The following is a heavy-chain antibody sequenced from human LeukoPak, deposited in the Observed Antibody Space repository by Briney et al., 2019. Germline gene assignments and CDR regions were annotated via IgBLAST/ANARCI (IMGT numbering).Heavy chain of an antibody. CDR2: IYPGDSDT. D-gene: IGHD6-13*01. CDR1: GYSFTNYW. V-gene: IGHV5-51*01. Sequence: GESLKISCEGYGYSFTNYWIGWVRQMPGKGLEWMGIIYPGDSDTRYSPSFQGQVTISADKSISTAYLQWSSLQALDTAMYYCARMLAATGSGFDYWGQGTLVTVSS. CDR3: ARMLAATGSGFDY. J-gene: IGHJ4*02.